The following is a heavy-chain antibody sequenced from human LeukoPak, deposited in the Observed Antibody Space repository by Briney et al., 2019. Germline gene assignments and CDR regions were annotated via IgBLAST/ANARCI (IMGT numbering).Heavy chain of an antibody. V-gene: IGHV3-73*01. D-gene: IGHD3-3*01. CDR3: TRLAVEDFWSGPNY. CDR1: GFTFSGSA. J-gene: IGHJ4*02. Sequence: PGGSLKLSCAASGFTFSGSAMHWVRQASGKGLEWVGRIRSKANSYATAYAASVKGRFTISRDDSKNTAYLQMNSLKTEDTAVYYCTRLAVEDFWSGPNYWGQGTLVTVSS. CDR2: IRSKANSYAT.